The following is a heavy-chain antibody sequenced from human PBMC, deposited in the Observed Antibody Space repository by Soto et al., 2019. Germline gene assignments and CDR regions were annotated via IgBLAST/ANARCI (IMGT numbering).Heavy chain of an antibody. Sequence: QVQLVESGGGVVQPGRSLRLSCAASGFIFSSYGMHWVRQTPGKGLELVAVIWYDGSNEYYADSVKGRFTISRDNYTNSLQLQMNTLRAEDTAAYSCAIDQLTSVAHYYGMDVWGQGTTVAVAS. J-gene: IGHJ6*02. D-gene: IGHD1-1*01. CDR1: GFIFSSYG. CDR2: IWYDGSNE. V-gene: IGHV3-33*01. CDR3: AIDQLTSVAHYYGMDV.